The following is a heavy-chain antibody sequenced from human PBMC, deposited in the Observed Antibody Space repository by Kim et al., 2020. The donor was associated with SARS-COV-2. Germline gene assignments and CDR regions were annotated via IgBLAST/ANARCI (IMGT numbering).Heavy chain of an antibody. Sequence: GESLKISCKGSGYSFTSYWIGWVRQMPGKGLEWMGIIYPGDSDTRYSPSFQGQVTISADKSISTAYLQWSSLKASDTAMYYCARLMITFGGVIVLLFDYWGQGTLVTVSS. CDR3: ARLMITFGGVIVLLFDY. D-gene: IGHD3-16*01. CDR1: GYSFTSYW. CDR2: IYPGDSDT. V-gene: IGHV5-51*01. J-gene: IGHJ4*02.